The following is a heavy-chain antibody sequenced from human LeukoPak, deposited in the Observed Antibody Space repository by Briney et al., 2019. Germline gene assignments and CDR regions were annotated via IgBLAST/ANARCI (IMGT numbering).Heavy chain of an antibody. Sequence: GASVKVSCKASGGTFSSYAISWVRQAPGQGLEWMGGIIPIFGTANYAQKFQGRVTITTDESTSTAYMELSSLRSEDTAVYYCARHTPDAGRKTYYFDYWGQGTLVTVSS. CDR2: IIPIFGTA. V-gene: IGHV1-69*05. J-gene: IGHJ4*02. CDR3: ARHTPDAGRKTYYFDY. CDR1: GGTFSSYA. D-gene: IGHD1-26*01.